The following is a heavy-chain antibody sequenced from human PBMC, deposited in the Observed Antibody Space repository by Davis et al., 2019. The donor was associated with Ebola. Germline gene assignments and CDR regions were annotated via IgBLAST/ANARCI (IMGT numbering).Heavy chain of an antibody. D-gene: IGHD2-15*01. J-gene: IGHJ6*02. CDR2: ISYDGSNK. Sequence: GGSLRLSCTASGFTFSSYAMHWVRQAPGKGLEWVAVISYDGSNKYYADSVKGRFTISRDNSKNTLYLQMNSLRAEDTAVYYCARMKRIADIVVVVAATEDYYYGMDVWGQGTTVTVSS. V-gene: IGHV3-30-3*01. CDR3: ARMKRIADIVVVVAATEDYYYGMDV. CDR1: GFTFSSYA.